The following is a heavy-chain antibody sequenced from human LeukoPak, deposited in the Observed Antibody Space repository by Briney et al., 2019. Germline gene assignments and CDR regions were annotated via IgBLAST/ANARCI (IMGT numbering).Heavy chain of an antibody. D-gene: IGHD4-11*01. CDR3: ATLRTYTSPPDN. J-gene: IGHJ4*02. CDR2: IYPGDSDT. Sequence: RHGESLKISCKGSGYSFASYWIGWVRQMPGKGLEWMGIIYPGDSDTRYSPSFQGQVTISADRSISTAYLQWSSLKASDTAMYYCATLRTYTSPPDNWGQGTLVTVSS. V-gene: IGHV5-51*01. CDR1: GYSFASYW.